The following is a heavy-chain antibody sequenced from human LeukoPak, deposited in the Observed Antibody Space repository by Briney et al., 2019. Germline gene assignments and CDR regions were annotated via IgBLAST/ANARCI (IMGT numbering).Heavy chain of an antibody. J-gene: IGHJ6*03. V-gene: IGHV4-34*01. CDR2: INHSGST. CDR3: ARFGRIAAAGTGYSYHMDV. Sequence: PSETLSLTCAVYGGSFSGYYWSWIRQPPGKGLEWIGEINHSGSTNYNPSLKSRVTISVDTSKNQFSLKLSSVTAADTAVYYCARFGRIAAAGTGYSYHMDVWGKGTTVTVSS. D-gene: IGHD6-13*01. CDR1: GGSFSGYY.